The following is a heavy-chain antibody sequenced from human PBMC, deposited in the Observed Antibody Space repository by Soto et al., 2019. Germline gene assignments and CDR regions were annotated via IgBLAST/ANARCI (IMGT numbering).Heavy chain of an antibody. CDR2: ISSSSSYI. CDR3: ARARVVVAATPYYYGMDV. D-gene: IGHD2-15*01. J-gene: IGHJ6*02. Sequence: PGGSLRLSCAASGFTFSSYSMNWVRQAPGKGLEWVSSISSSSSYIYYADSVKGRFTISRDNAKNSLYLQMNSLRAEDTAVYYCARARVVVAATPYYYGMDVWGQGTTVTVS. V-gene: IGHV3-21*01. CDR1: GFTFSSYS.